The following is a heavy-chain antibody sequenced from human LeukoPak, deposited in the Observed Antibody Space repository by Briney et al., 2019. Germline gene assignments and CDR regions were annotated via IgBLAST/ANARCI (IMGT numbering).Heavy chain of an antibody. V-gene: IGHV4-30-4*08. D-gene: IGHD2-2*01. CDR1: GGSISSGDYY. Sequence: SETLSLTCTVSGGSISSGDYYSSWIRQPPGKGLEWIGYIYYSGSTYYNPPLKSRLTISVATSKNQFPLKLRSVTAEDTAVYYCASSIVVVPAAMDYYYMDVWGKGTTVTVSS. CDR3: ASSIVVVPAAMDYYYMDV. CDR2: IYYSGST. J-gene: IGHJ6*03.